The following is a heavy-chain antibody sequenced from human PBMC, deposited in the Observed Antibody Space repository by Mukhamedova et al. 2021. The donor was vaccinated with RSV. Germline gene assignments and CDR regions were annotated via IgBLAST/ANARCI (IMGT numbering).Heavy chain of an antibody. D-gene: IGHD6-13*01. V-gene: IGHV1-69*01. Sequence: GQGLEWMGGIIPIFGTANYAQKFQGRVTITADETTSTAYMELSSLRSEDTAVYYCARDEGSSSTQAFDPWGQGTLVTVSS. CDR3: ARDEGSSSTQAFDP. J-gene: IGHJ5*02. CDR2: IIPIFGTA.